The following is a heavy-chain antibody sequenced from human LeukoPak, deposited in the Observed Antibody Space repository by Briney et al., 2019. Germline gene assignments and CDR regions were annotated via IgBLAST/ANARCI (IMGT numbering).Heavy chain of an antibody. CDR2: IYHSGST. CDR3: ARDYPTGPFDY. J-gene: IGHJ4*02. V-gene: IGHV4-31*03. Sequence: SETLSLTCTVSGGSITSGGYFWSWVRQHPGKGLEWIGYIYHSGSTYYNPSLKSRVTISVDTSKNQFSLRLTSVTAADTAIYYCARDYPTGPFDYWGQGTLVTVSS. D-gene: IGHD1-1*01. CDR1: GGSITSGGYF.